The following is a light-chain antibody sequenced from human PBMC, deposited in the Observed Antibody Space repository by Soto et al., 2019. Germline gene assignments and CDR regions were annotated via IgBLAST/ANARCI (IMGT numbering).Light chain of an antibody. CDR2: AAS. V-gene: IGKV1-8*01. J-gene: IGKJ2*01. Sequence: AIRMTQSPSSLSASTGDRVTITCRASQVISSYLAWYQQKPGKAPKLLIYAASTLQSGVPSRFSGSGSGTDFTLTISCLQSEDFATYYCQQYYSYLMYTFGQGTKLEIK. CDR1: QVISSY. CDR3: QQYYSYLMYT.